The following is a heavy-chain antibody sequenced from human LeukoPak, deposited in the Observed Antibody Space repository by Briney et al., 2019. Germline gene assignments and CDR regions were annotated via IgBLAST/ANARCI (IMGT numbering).Heavy chain of an antibody. J-gene: IGHJ3*02. CDR2: IYYSGST. CDR3: AGEVETSSAFDI. Sequence: SETLSLTCTVSGGSISSSSYYWGWIRQPPGKGLEWIGSIYYSGSTYYNPSLKSRVTISVDTSKNQFSLKLSSVTAADTAVYYCAGEVETSSAFDIWGQGTMVTVSS. V-gene: IGHV4-39*07. CDR1: GGSISSSSYY.